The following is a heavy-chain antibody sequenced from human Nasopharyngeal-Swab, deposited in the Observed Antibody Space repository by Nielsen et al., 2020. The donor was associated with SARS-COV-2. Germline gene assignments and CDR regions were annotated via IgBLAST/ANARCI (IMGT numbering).Heavy chain of an antibody. Sequence: GESLKISCAASGFTFSSHAMSWIRQAPGKGLEWVSYIGTSSSNTNYADSVKGRFTISRDNTKNSVYFQMNSLRAEDTAVYYCARDAYGKMYWGQGTLVTVSS. J-gene: IGHJ4*02. D-gene: IGHD4-17*01. CDR1: GFTFSSHA. CDR3: ARDAYGKMY. CDR2: IGTSSSNT. V-gene: IGHV3-11*05.